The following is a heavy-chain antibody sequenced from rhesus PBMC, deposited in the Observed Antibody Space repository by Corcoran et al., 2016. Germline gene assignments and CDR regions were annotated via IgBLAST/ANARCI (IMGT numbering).Heavy chain of an antibody. CDR2: ISGSSGTT. Sequence: QVQLQESGPGLVKPSETLSLTCAVSGGSISSSNWWSWIRQPPGKGLEWIGYISGSSGTTYYHPSLKSRVTISTDTSKNQFSLKLSSVTAADTAVYYCARDIPRIAAGRSAFDFWGQGLRVTVSS. J-gene: IGHJ3*01. V-gene: IGHV4-65*01. CDR1: GGSISSSNW. CDR3: ARDIPRIAAGRSAFDF. D-gene: IGHD6-13*01.